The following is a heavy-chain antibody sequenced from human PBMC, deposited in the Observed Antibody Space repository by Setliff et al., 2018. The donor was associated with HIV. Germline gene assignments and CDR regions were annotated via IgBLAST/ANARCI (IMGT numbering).Heavy chain of an antibody. V-gene: IGHV1-8*02. D-gene: IGHD3-22*01. CDR2: MNPNSGNT. CDR1: GYTFTNYD. CDR3: ARHASTWYYESSGPHFDY. Sequence: GASVKVSCKASGYTFTNYDINWVRQATGQGLEWMGWMNPNSGNTGYAQKFQGRVTMTTDTSTSTAYMELRSLRSDDTAVYYCARHASTWYYESSGPHFDYWGQGTLVTVSS. J-gene: IGHJ4*02.